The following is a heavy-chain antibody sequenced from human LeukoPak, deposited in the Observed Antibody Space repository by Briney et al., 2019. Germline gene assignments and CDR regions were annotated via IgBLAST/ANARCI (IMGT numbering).Heavy chain of an antibody. J-gene: IGHJ4*02. D-gene: IGHD6-19*01. CDR2: IKQDGSEK. Sequence: GSLRLSCAASGFTFSSYWMSWVRQAPGKGLEWVANIKQDGSEKYYVDSVKGRFTISGDNAKNSLYLQMNSLRAEDTAVYYCARGLDSSGWYEFDYWGQGTLVTVSS. V-gene: IGHV3-7*01. CDR1: GFTFSSYW. CDR3: ARGLDSSGWYEFDY.